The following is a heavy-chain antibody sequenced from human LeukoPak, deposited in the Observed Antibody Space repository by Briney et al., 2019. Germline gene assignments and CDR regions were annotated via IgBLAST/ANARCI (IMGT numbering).Heavy chain of an antibody. CDR3: AKDPRQHYYDSSGYYLHY. CDR1: GFTFSSYA. V-gene: IGHV3-23*01. D-gene: IGHD3-22*01. CDR2: ISGSGGST. J-gene: IGHJ4*02. Sequence: GGSLRLSCAASGFTFSSYAMSWVRQAPGKGLEWVSAISGSGGSTYYADSVKGRFTISRDNSKNTLYLQMNSLRAEDTAVYYCAKDPRQHYYDSSGYYLHYWGQGTLVTVSS.